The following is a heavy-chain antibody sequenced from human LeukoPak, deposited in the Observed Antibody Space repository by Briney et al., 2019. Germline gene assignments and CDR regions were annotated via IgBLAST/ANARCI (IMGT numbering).Heavy chain of an antibody. V-gene: IGHV3-9*01. Sequence: GGSLRLSCAASGFTFDDYAMHWVRQAPGKGLEWVSGISWTSGNIGYADSVKGRFTISRDNAKNSLYLQMNSLRAEDTAVYYCAREGYSGSHTAFDIWGQGTMVTVSS. CDR1: GFTFDDYA. CDR2: ISWTSGNI. J-gene: IGHJ3*02. CDR3: AREGYSGSHTAFDI. D-gene: IGHD1-26*01.